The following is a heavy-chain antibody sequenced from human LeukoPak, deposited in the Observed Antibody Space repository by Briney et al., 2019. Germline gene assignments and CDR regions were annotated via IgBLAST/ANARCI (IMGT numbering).Heavy chain of an antibody. Sequence: PSETLSLTCTVSGGSISSSYWSWIRQPPGKGLEWIGEINHSGSTNYNPSLKSRVTISVDTSKNQFSLKLSSVTAADTAVYYCARQPLYSSGWYGYWGQGTLVTVSS. D-gene: IGHD6-19*01. V-gene: IGHV4-34*01. CDR3: ARQPLYSSGWYGY. CDR2: INHSGST. J-gene: IGHJ4*02. CDR1: GGSISSSY.